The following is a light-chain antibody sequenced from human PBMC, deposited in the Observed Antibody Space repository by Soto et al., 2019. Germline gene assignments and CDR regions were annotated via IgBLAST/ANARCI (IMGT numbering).Light chain of an antibody. CDR1: QSVNSK. CDR2: HAS. J-gene: IGKJ5*01. CDR3: QQRSNWPLIT. Sequence: EIVMTQSPATLSLSPGERATLSCRASQSVNSKLAWYQQKPGQSPRLVIYHASTRATGIPARFSGSGSGTEFTLTISSLEPEDFAVYYCQQRSNWPLITFGQGTRLEIK. V-gene: IGKV3-11*01.